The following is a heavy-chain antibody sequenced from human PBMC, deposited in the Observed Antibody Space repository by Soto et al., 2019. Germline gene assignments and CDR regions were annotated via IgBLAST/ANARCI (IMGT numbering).Heavy chain of an antibody. Sequence: QVQLVQSGADVKKPGSSVKVPCQASGVTFSSETLGWVRQAPGQGLEWVGGIIPLFGTASYAQKFQGRVTRTAVESTSTVYMELSSLRADDTAVYFCATELGENPASPVDAWGQGTLGTVSS. J-gene: IGHJ5*02. CDR2: IIPLFGTA. CDR1: GVTFSSET. CDR3: ATELGENPASPVDA. D-gene: IGHD3-10*01. V-gene: IGHV1-69*01.